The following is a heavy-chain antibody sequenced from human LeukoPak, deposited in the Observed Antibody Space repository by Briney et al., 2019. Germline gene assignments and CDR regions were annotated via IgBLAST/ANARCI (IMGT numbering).Heavy chain of an antibody. D-gene: IGHD1-1*01. V-gene: IGHV5-51*01. CDR1: GYSFTSYW. CDR3: ARPGERSRRDWNLDQ. Sequence: GESLKISCKGSGYSFTSYWIGWVRQVPGKGLEWVGIVYPRDSDTRYSPSFQGQVTISADKSISTAYLQWSSLKASDTAVYYCARPGERSRRDWNLDQWGQGTLVTVSS. J-gene: IGHJ4*02. CDR2: VYPRDSDT.